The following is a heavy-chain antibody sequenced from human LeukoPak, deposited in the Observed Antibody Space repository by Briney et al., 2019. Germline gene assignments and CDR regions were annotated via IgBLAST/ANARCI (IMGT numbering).Heavy chain of an antibody. V-gene: IGHV4-34*01. Sequence: SDTLSLTCAVYVGSSSVYYLSWVRQPPGKGLEWIGEIKHSGSTNYNPSLKSRVTISVDPSKNQFSRKLSSVTAPDTAVYFCGRGDTIFGLVNTFPHHWFHPWGQGTLVTVPS. CDR1: VGSSSVYY. CDR3: GRGDTIFGLVNTFPHHWFHP. CDR2: IKHSGST. J-gene: IGHJ5*02. D-gene: IGHD3/OR15-3a*01.